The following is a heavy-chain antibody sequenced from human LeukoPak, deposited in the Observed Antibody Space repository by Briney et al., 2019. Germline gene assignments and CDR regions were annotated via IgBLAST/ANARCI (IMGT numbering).Heavy chain of an antibody. CDR3: AKEIGVIVVVPWASGFDY. D-gene: IGHD3-22*01. Sequence: GGSLRLSCAASGFTFSNYNMNWVRQAPGRGLEWVSSISYSSTNIYYADSVKGRFTISRDNAKKSLYLQMNSLRAEDTAVYYCAKEIGVIVVVPWASGFDYWGQGTLVTVSS. CDR1: GFTFSNYN. V-gene: IGHV3-21*04. CDR2: ISYSSTNI. J-gene: IGHJ4*02.